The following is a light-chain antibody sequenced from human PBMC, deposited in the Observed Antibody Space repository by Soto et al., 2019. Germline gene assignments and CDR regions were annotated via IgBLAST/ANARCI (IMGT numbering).Light chain of an antibody. J-gene: IGKJ4*01. V-gene: IGKV3-20*01. CDR1: QSVSSSY. CDR3: QHYGRSPGDN. CDR2: GAS. Sequence: EIVLTQSPGTLSLFPGERATLSCRASQSVSSSYLAWYQQEPGQAPRLLIYGASSRATGIPDRFSGSGSGTDFSPKISRLGPGGFALYYFQHYGRSPGDNLGGETRRDIK.